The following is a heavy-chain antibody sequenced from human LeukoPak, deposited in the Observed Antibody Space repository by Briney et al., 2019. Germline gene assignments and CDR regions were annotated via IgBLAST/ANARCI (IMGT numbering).Heavy chain of an antibody. D-gene: IGHD4-23*01. V-gene: IGHV3-48*04. Sequence: GGSLRLSCAASGFTFSSYSMNWVRQAPGKGLEWVSYISSSSSTIYYADSVKGRFTISRDNAKNSLYLQMNSLRAEDTAVYYCARDGGYGGNHYYFDYWGQGTLVTVSS. J-gene: IGHJ4*02. CDR1: GFTFSSYS. CDR2: ISSSSSTI. CDR3: ARDGGYGGNHYYFDY.